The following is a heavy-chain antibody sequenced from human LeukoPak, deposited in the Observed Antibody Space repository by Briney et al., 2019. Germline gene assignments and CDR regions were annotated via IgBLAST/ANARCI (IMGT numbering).Heavy chain of an antibody. V-gene: IGHV4-59*01. CDR2: IYYSGST. CDR3: ASLSSGWSSRPGLNFDY. J-gene: IGHJ4*02. Sequence: SETLSLTCAVSGGSISGYYWSWIRQSPDKGLEWIGYIYYSGSTNYNPSLKSRVTISVDTSKNQFSLKLSSVTAADTAVYYCASLSSGWSSRPGLNFDYWGQGTLVTVSS. CDR1: GGSISGYY. D-gene: IGHD6-19*01.